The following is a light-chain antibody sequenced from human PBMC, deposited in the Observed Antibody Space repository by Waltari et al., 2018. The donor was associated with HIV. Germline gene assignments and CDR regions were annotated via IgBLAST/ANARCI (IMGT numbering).Light chain of an antibody. CDR2: DAS. Sequence: IHITHSPSSLSSSLLYIFTITFHAIHDITTYLNLYQKKPGKAPKLLIYDASNLETGVKSRFRGSGYGTDFTLKIRRMKNEDIEKYYCQQYESITALTFGGGTKVGI. V-gene: IGKV1-33*01. J-gene: IGKJ4*01. CDR1: HDITTY. CDR3: QQYESITALT.